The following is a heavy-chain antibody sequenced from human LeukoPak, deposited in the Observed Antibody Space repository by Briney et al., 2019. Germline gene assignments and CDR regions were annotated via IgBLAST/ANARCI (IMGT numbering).Heavy chain of an antibody. J-gene: IGHJ3*01. D-gene: IGHD4-17*01. CDR1: GFSLSSSGVG. CDR2: IYWDDDK. V-gene: IGHV2-5*02. Sequence: SGPTLVKPTQTLTLTCTFSGFSLSSSGVGVGWIRQPPGKALEWLALIYWDDDKRYSPSLKSRLIITKDTSKNQVVLTLTNMDPVDTGTYYCAHSGTVTSPHDAFDVWGQGTMVTVSS. CDR3: AHSGTVTSPHDAFDV.